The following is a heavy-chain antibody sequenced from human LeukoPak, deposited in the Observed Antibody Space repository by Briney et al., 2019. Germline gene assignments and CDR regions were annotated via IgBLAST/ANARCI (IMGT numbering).Heavy chain of an antibody. CDR2: INPNSGGT. J-gene: IGHJ4*02. Sequence: GASVKVSCKASGYTFTDYNIHWVRQAPGQGLEWMGWINPNSGGTNHAQKSHGRVTMTRDTSISTAYMELSRLTFDDTAVYYCARRGYGSGSYEDYWGQGTLVTVSS. D-gene: IGHD3-10*01. V-gene: IGHV1-2*02. CDR3: ARRGYGSGSYEDY. CDR1: GYTFTDYN.